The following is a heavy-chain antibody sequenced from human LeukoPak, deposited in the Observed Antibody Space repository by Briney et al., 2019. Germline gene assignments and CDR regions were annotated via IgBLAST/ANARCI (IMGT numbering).Heavy chain of an antibody. D-gene: IGHD3-22*01. CDR1: GFTFDDYA. Sequence: RAEGSLRLSCAASGFTFDDYAIHWVRQAPGKGLEWVSGISWNSDSKHYADSVKGRFTISRDNAKNSLFLQMNSLRPEDTAVYYCAKDFSSGYYYFDYWGQGTLVTVSS. CDR2: ISWNSDSK. V-gene: IGHV3-9*01. J-gene: IGHJ4*02. CDR3: AKDFSSGYYYFDY.